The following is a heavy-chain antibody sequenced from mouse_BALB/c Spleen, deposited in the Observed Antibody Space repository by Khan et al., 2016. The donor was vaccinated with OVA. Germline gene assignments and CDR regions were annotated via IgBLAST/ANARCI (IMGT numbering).Heavy chain of an antibody. V-gene: IGHV1S134*01. J-gene: IGHJ2*01. Sequence: EVQLQESGAELGRPGSSVKLSCKTSGNTFTSYGIKWVKQRPGQGLEWIGYIYPGNGYTEYNEKFQGKVILTSDTSSSTAYMQLRSLTSEDSSIYFCTTAYYRYYFDYWGEVTTLTVST. CDR3: TTAYYRYYFDY. CDR2: IYPGNGYT. D-gene: IGHD2-14*01. CDR1: GNTFTSYG.